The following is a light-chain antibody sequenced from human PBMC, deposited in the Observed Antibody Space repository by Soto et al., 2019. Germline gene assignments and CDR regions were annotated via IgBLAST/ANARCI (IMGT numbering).Light chain of an antibody. Sequence: QSALTQPASVSGSPGQSITISCTGTSSDVGSYNLVSWYQHHPGKAPKLMIYEGSKRPSGVSNRFSGSKSGNTASLTISGLQAEDEADYYCCSYAGISSLVFGGGTKVTVL. CDR2: EGS. CDR3: CSYAGISSLV. J-gene: IGLJ2*01. V-gene: IGLV2-23*01. CDR1: SSDVGSYNL.